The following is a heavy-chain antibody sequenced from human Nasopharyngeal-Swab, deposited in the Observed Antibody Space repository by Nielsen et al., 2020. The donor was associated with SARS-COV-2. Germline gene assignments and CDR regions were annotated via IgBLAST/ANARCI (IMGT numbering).Heavy chain of an antibody. J-gene: IGHJ6*02. Sequence: GGSLRLSCAASGFTINSFAMHWVRQAPGKGLEWVAVISYDGNNKYYADSVKGRFTISRDNSKNTVYLQMNSLRPEDTAVYCCARDVASGFGELFPLLRGLDIWGHGTTVTVSS. D-gene: IGHD3-10*01. V-gene: IGHV3-30-3*01. CDR1: GFTINSFA. CDR3: ARDVASGFGELFPLLRGLDI. CDR2: ISYDGNNK.